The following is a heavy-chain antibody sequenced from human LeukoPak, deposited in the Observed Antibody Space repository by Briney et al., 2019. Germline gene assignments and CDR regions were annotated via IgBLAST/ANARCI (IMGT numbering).Heavy chain of an antibody. V-gene: IGHV4-39*01. J-gene: IGHJ4*02. Sequence: SETLSLTCTVSGGSISSSSYYWGWIRQPPGKGLEWIGSIYYSRSTYYNPSLKSRVTISVDTSKNQFSLKLSSVTAADTAVYYCATSGSSESSNPDWGQGTLVTVSS. D-gene: IGHD1-26*01. CDR3: ATSGSSESSNPD. CDR1: GGSISSSSYY. CDR2: IYYSRST.